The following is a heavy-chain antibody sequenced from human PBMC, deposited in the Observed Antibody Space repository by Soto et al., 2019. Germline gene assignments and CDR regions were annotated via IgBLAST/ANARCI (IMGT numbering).Heavy chain of an antibody. CDR1: GYTFSSYA. CDR2: INAGYGNT. D-gene: IGHD2-2*02. Sequence: GASVKVSCKASGYTFSSYAMHWVRQAPGQRLEWMGWINAGYGNTKSSQKFQDRVTISRDTSASTAYMELTSLRSEDTAVYYCARGSWSSSSCYKEYYFDLWGQGTLVTVSS. CDR3: ARGSWSSSSCYKEYYFDL. V-gene: IGHV1-3*01. J-gene: IGHJ4*02.